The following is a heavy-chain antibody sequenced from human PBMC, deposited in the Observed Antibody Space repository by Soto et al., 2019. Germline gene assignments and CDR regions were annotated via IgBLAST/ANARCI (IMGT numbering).Heavy chain of an antibody. V-gene: IGHV3-33*01. Sequence: GESLKISCAASGFTFSSYGMHWVRQAPGKGLEWVAVIWYDGSNKYYADSVKGRFTISSDNSKNPLYLQMNSLRAEDTAVYYCARDQPPRALFDYWGQGTLVTVSS. CDR3: ARDQPPRALFDY. J-gene: IGHJ4*02. CDR1: GFTFSSYG. CDR2: IWYDGSNK.